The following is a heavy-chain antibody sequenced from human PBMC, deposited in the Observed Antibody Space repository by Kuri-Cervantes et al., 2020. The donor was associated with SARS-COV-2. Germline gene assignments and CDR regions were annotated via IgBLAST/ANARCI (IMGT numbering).Heavy chain of an antibody. Sequence: SVKVSCKASGYIFTNYYMSWVRQAPGQGLEWMGRIIPIFGIANYAQKFQGRVTITADKSTSTAYMELSSLRSEDTAVYYCARDAAADNLSDYWGQGALVTVSS. CDR1: GYIFTNYY. V-gene: IGHV1-69*04. CDR3: ARDAAADNLSDY. J-gene: IGHJ4*02. CDR2: IIPIFGIA. D-gene: IGHD6-13*01.